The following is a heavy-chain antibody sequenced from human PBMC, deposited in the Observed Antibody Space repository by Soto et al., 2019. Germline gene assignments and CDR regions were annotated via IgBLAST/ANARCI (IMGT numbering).Heavy chain of an antibody. J-gene: IGHJ6*02. CDR1: GFTVSSKY. CDR2: IWSAGLI. Sequence: GGSLRLSCAASGFTVSSKYMSWVRQAPGKGLEWISVIWSAGLIYYADSVRGRFTISRDISKNILYLEMTSLRADDTAVYYCAREPPMDVWGQGTTVTVYS. CDR3: AREPPMDV. V-gene: IGHV3-53*01.